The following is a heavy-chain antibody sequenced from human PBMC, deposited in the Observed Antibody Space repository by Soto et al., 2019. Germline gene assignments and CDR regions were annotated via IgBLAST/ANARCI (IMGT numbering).Heavy chain of an antibody. Sequence: GGSLRLSCAASGFTFDYYAMHWVRQGPGKGLEWVSGINWNSDNIVYADSVKGRFTISRDNAKNSLYLQMNSLRAEDTAVYYCASSKWELLYYFDYWGQGTLVTVSS. V-gene: IGHV3-9*01. CDR1: GFTFDYYA. J-gene: IGHJ4*02. CDR3: ASSKWELLYYFDY. D-gene: IGHD1-26*01. CDR2: INWNSDNI.